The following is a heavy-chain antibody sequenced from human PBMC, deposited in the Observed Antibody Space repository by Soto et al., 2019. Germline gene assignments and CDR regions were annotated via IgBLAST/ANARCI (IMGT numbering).Heavy chain of an antibody. CDR2: IKKDGSQI. CDR1: GFSFGSSW. Sequence: EVQLVESGGGLVQPGGSLRLSCVASGFSFGSSWMTWVRQAPGKGLEWVANIKKDGSQISYLDSVRGRFTISRDNAKNSLYLQMNSLRAEETALYYCARDVSPGSSSLYLDAFDIWGQGTMVTVSS. V-gene: IGHV3-7*05. J-gene: IGHJ3*02. D-gene: IGHD6-13*01. CDR3: ARDVSPGSSSLYLDAFDI.